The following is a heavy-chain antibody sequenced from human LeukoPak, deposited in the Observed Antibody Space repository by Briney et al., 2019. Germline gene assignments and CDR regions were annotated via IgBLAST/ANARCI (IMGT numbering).Heavy chain of an antibody. D-gene: IGHD3-3*01. CDR2: IKQDGSEK. V-gene: IGHV3-7*01. CDR1: GFTFSSYW. J-gene: IGHJ4*02. CDR3: ARGNPPAYYDFWSGSMVTGYSYGYYFDY. Sequence: GGSLRLSCAASGFTFSSYWMSWVRQAPGKGLEWVANIKQDGSEKYYVDSVKGRFTISRDNAKNSLYLQMNSLRAEDTAVYYCARGNPPAYYDFWSGSMVTGYSYGYYFDYWGQGTLVTVSS.